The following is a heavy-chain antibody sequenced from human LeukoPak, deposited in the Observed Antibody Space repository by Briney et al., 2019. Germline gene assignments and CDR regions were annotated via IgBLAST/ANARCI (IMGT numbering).Heavy chain of an antibody. D-gene: IGHD6-19*01. J-gene: IGHJ3*02. Sequence: SETLSLTCAGYSLSLSHDYWNWIRPTPGKGREWMGKFYHGGSTAYNPSLKSRVTISIATSRNHISLKLSSVTDADTAVYFCAKGGAVNGFDIWGQGTRVIVSS. CDR3: AKGGAVNGFDI. V-gene: IGHV4-34*01. CDR1: SLSLSHDY. CDR2: FYHGGST.